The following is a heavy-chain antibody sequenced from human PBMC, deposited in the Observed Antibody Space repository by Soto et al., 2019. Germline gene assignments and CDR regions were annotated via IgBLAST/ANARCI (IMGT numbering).Heavy chain of an antibody. CDR2: VKDGGHT. D-gene: IGHD5-12*01. CDR3: ASGPAGVVATP. CDR1: GGSLSGYY. J-gene: IGHJ5*02. Sequence: QVQLQQWGAGLLKPSETLSLNCAVNGGSLSGYYWSWIRQPPGKGLEWIGEVKDGGHTNYSPSLRGRVTIAAAPSNNQVSLRLSSVPAARPGVYYCASGPAGVVATPWDQGSLVTVSS. V-gene: IGHV4-34*01.